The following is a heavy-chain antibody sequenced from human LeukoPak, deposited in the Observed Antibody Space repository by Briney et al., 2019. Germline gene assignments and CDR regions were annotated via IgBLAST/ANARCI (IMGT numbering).Heavy chain of an antibody. CDR3: ARDDDTAMCSSDV. V-gene: IGHV4-61*02. CDR1: GGSISSGSYY. Sequence: KPSETLSLTCSVSGGSISSGSYYWRWIRQPAGKGLEWIGRIYTSGSTNYNPSLKSRVTISVDTSKNQVSLKLSSVTAADTPVYYCARDDDTAMCSSDVWGKGTTVTVSS. CDR2: IYTSGST. J-gene: IGHJ6*04. D-gene: IGHD5-18*01.